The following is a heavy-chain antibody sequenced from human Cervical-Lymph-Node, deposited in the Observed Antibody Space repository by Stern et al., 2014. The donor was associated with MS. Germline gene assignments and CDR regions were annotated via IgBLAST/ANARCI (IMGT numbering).Heavy chain of an antibody. V-gene: IGHV4-59*01. D-gene: IGHD2-21*02. CDR2: IHYSGGT. J-gene: IGHJ4*02. Sequence: QVQLQESGRRLVKPSETLSVTCSVSGDSITSSYWSWIRQPPGKGLEWIGYIHYSGGTNYNPSLKRRVTISLDTSKNQFTLNLNSVTAADTAVYYCVRGGGCGADCYSVFPHSWGQGILVTVSS. CDR3: VRGGGCGADCYSVFPHS. CDR1: GDSITSSY.